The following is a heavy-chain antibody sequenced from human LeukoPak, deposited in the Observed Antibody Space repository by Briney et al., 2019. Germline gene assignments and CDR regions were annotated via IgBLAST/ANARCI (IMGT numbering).Heavy chain of an antibody. D-gene: IGHD2-2*01. CDR3: AREPAAMGWVDP. Sequence: SETLSLTCTVSGGSISGGDDYWSWIRPPQGKGLEWIGYIYYSGSTYYNPSLKSRVTISVDTSKNQFSLKLSSVTAAYTAVYYCAREPAAMGWVDPGGQGTLVTVSS. J-gene: IGHJ5*02. V-gene: IGHV4-30-4*01. CDR1: GGSISGGDDY. CDR2: IYYSGST.